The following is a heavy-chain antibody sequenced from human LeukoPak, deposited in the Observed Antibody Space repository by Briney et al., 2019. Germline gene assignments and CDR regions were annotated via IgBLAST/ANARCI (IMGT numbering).Heavy chain of an antibody. D-gene: IGHD3-10*01. CDR1: GFTFSSYA. CDR3: AKALLGLWMFDY. V-gene: IGHV3-23*01. Sequence: GGSLRLSCAASGFTFSSYAMSWVRQAPGKGLEWVSAISGSGGSTYYADSVKGRFTISRDNSKNTLYLQMNSLRADDTAVYFCAKALLGLWMFDYWGQGTLVTVSS. CDR2: ISGSGGST. J-gene: IGHJ4*02.